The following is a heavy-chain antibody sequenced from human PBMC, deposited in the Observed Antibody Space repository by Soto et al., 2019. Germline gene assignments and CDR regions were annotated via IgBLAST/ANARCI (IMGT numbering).Heavy chain of an antibody. Sequence: QVHLVESGGGVGQPGTSLSLSCAASGFTFWTYALHWGLQAPGKGLEWVAVISDDGRNEYFEGSVKGRFTISRDNSKDTVYLQMNSLRPDDTSIYYCARGLRFSSDPDTCYHQFDYWGQGTVVTVSS. CDR3: ARGLRFSSDPDTCYHQFDY. D-gene: IGHD3-16*01. J-gene: IGHJ4*02. V-gene: IGHV3-30-3*01. CDR2: ISDDGRNE. CDR1: GFTFWTYA.